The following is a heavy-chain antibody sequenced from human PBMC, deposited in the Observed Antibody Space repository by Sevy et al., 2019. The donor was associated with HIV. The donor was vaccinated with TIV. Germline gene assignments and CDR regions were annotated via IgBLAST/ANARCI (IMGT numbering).Heavy chain of an antibody. CDR3: EHETFGRFES. V-gene: IGHV3-7*01. CDR2: IKAHGSNK. J-gene: IGHJ4*02. D-gene: IGHD3-16*01. CDR1: GFTFSANW. Sequence: GGSLRLSCAASGFTFSANWMNWVRQAPGKGLEWVANIKAHGSNKHYVDSVEGRFTSSRDHAKNLLFLQMNSLSVEDTAVYYCEHETFGRFESWGQGTLVTVSS.